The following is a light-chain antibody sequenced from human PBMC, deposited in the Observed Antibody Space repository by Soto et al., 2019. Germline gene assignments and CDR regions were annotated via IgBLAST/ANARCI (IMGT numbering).Light chain of an antibody. V-gene: IGKV1-39*01. J-gene: IGKJ1*01. CDR3: QQSSSNPRT. CDR1: QTINKY. Sequence: DIQMTQSPPSLSASVGDIVTITCRASQTINKYLSWYQQRPGEAPKLLIYAASSLQPGVPSRFSGSGSGTDFTLTISGLQPDDFATYYCQQSSSNPRTFGQGTNVEVK. CDR2: AAS.